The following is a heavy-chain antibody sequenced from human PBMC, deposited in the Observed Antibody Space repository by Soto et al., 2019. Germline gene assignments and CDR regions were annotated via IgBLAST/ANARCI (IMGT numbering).Heavy chain of an antibody. CDR1: GGSISSGGYY. CDR3: ARASSARGYSYGYWFDP. CDR2: IYYSGAT. Sequence: SETLSLTCTVSGGSISSGGYYWSWIRQHPGKGLEWIGYIYYSGATYYNPSLKSRVSISVDTPKNQFSLKLSSVTAADTAVYYCARASSARGYSYGYWFDPWGQGTLVTVSS. D-gene: IGHD5-18*01. V-gene: IGHV4-31*03. J-gene: IGHJ5*02.